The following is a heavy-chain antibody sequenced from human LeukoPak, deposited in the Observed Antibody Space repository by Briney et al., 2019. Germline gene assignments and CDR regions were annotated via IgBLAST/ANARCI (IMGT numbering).Heavy chain of an antibody. CDR1: GFTFSSYE. V-gene: IGHV3-48*03. Sequence: PGGSLRLSCGASGFTFSSYEMNWVRQAPGKGLEWVSYISSSGRIIYYADSVKGRFTISRDNAKNSLYLQMNSLRAEDTAVYYCAREVMYCYDSSDGGDAFDIWGQGTMVTVSS. D-gene: IGHD3-22*01. CDR2: ISSSGRII. CDR3: AREVMYCYDSSDGGDAFDI. J-gene: IGHJ3*02.